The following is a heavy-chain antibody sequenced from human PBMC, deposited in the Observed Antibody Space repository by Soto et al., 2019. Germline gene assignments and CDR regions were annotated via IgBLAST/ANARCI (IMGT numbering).Heavy chain of an antibody. CDR2: IYKSATT. Sequence: SETLSLTCSVSGDSISSVDYFWAWIRQAPGQALEYIGYIYKSATTYYNPSFESRVAISLDTSKSQFSLNVTSVTAADTAVYFCARGRYCLTGRCFPNWFDSWGQGTLVTVSS. CDR1: GDSISSVDYF. CDR3: ARGRYCLTGRCFPNWFDS. D-gene: IGHD2-15*01. J-gene: IGHJ5*01. V-gene: IGHV4-30-4*01.